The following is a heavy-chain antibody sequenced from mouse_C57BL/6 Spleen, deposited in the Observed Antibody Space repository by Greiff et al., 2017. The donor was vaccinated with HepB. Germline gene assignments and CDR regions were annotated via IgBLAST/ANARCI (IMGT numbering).Heavy chain of an antibody. CDR1: GYTFTDYY. CDR3: ASRYENYFDY. J-gene: IGHJ2*01. D-gene: IGHD2-3*01. CDR2: INPNNGGT. Sequence: VQLQQSGPELVKPGASVKISCKASGYTFTDYYMNWVKQSHGKSLEWIGDINPNNGGTSYNQKFKGKATLTVDKSSSTAYMELRSLTSEDSAVYYCASRYENYFDYWGQGTTLTVSS. V-gene: IGHV1-26*01.